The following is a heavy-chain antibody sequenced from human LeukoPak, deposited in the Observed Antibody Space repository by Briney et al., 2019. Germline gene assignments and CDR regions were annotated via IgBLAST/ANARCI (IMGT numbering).Heavy chain of an antibody. V-gene: IGHV4-59*01. CDR2: IYYSGST. CDR3: ARVPRSYYYYYMDV. CDR1: GGSISSYY. Sequence: SETLSLTCTVSGGSISSYYWSWIRQPPGKGLEWIGYIYYSGSTNYNPSLKSRVTISVDTSKNQFSLKLSSVTAADTAVYYCARVPRSYYYYYMDVWGKGATVTVSS. J-gene: IGHJ6*03.